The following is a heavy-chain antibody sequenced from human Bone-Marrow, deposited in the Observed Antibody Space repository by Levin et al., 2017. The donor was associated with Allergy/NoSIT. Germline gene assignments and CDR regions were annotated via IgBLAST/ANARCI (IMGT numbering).Heavy chain of an antibody. Sequence: GGSLRLSCAASGFTFNAYAMKWIRQAPGKGLEYVSAITNTGGSTNYADSLTGRFTISRDNSKHTVFLQMNSMRAEDTDIYDCAKDDLVVPAAMLYDRYYGLDVWGQGTTVTVSS. D-gene: IGHD2-2*01. J-gene: IGHJ6*02. CDR2: ITNTGGST. CDR3: AKDDLVVPAAMLYDRYYGLDV. V-gene: IGHV3-23*01. CDR1: GFTFNAYA.